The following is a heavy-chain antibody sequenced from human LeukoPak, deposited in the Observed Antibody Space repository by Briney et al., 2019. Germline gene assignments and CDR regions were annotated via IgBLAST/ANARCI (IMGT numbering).Heavy chain of an antibody. V-gene: IGHV3-64*01. J-gene: IGHJ4*02. Sequence: GGSLRLSCAASEFTFSSYAMHWVRQAPGKGLEYVSAISSNGGSTYYANSVKGRFTISRDNSKNTLYLQMGSLRAEDMAVYYCARDGHFFDYWGQGTLVTVSS. CDR3: ARDGHFFDY. CDR2: ISSNGGST. CDR1: EFTFSSYA.